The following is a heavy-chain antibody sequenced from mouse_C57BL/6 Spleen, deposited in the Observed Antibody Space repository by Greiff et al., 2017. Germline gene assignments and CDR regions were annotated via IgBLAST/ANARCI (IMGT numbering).Heavy chain of an antibody. CDR2: INPNYGTT. J-gene: IGHJ4*01. D-gene: IGHD1-3*01. Sequence: VQLKQSGPELVKPGASVKISCKASGYSFTDYNMNWVKQSNGKSLEWIGVINPNYGTTSYNQKFKGKATLTVAQSSSTAYMQLNSLTSEDSAVYYCALAQTTWGAMDYWGQGTSVTVSS. CDR3: ALAQTTWGAMDY. V-gene: IGHV1-39*01. CDR1: GYSFTDYN.